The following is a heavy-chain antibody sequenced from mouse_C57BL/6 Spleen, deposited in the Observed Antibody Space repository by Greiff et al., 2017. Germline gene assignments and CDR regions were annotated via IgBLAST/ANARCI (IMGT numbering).Heavy chain of an antibody. CDR3: ARRTTVADSYYAMDY. V-gene: IGHV1-42*01. J-gene: IGHJ4*01. CDR2: INPSTGGT. Sequence: VQLQQSGPELVKPGASVKISCKASGYSFTGYYMNWVKQSPEKSLEWIGEINPSTGGTTYNQKFKAKATLTVDKSSSTAYMQLKSLTSEDSAVYYCARRTTVADSYYAMDYWGQGTSGTVSS. CDR1: GYSFTGYY. D-gene: IGHD1-1*01.